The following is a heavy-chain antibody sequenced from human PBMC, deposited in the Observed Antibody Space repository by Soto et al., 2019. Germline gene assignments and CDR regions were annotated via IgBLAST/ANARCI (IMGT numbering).Heavy chain of an antibody. CDR1: GDSVSNNSAA. CDR2: TYYRSKWYN. J-gene: IGHJ4*02. CDR3: ARSGYYYDSSGYQFDY. V-gene: IGHV6-1*01. D-gene: IGHD3-22*01. Sequence: SQTLSLTCAISGDSVSNNSAAWNWIRQSPSRGLEWLGRTYYRSKWYNDYAVSVKSRITINPDTSKNQFSLQLNSVTPEDTAVYYCARSGYYYDSSGYQFDYWRQGTLVTVSS.